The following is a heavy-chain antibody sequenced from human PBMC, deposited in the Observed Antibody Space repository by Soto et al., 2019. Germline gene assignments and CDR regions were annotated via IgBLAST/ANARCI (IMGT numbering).Heavy chain of an antibody. Sequence: QVQLVESGGGVVQPGRSLRLSCAASGFTFSSYAMHWVRQAPGKGLEWVAVISYDGSNKYYADSVKGRFTISRDNSKNTLYLEMNSLRAEDTAVYYCASVSMISAGRPYYYYGMDVWGRGTTVTVSS. CDR3: ASVSMISAGRPYYYYGMDV. CDR1: GFTFSSYA. V-gene: IGHV3-30-3*01. J-gene: IGHJ6*02. CDR2: ISYDGSNK. D-gene: IGHD3-22*01.